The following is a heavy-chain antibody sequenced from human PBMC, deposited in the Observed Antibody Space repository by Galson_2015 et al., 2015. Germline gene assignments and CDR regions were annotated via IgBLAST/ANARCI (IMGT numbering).Heavy chain of an antibody. D-gene: IGHD5-18*01. CDR1: GFTFSSYA. J-gene: IGHJ4*02. V-gene: IGHV3-23*01. Sequence: SLRLSCAASGFTFSSYAMSWVRQAPGKGLEWVSAISGSGGSTYYADSVKGRFTISRDNSKNTLYLQMNSLRAEDTAVYYCAKDKAHLGYSYGSDYWGQGTLVTVSS. CDR3: AKDKAHLGYSYGSDY. CDR2: ISGSGGST.